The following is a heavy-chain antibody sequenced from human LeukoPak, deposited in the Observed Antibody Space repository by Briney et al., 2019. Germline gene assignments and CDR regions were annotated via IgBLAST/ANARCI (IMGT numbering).Heavy chain of an antibody. V-gene: IGHV3-9*01. Sequence: GGSLRLSCAGSGFIFNNYAMHWVPQPPGKGLEWVSGISWNSGSIDYADSVKGRFTISRDNAKTSLYLQVNSLRAEDTAVYYCARDKIVGATYFDYWGQGILVTVSS. CDR2: ISWNSGSI. D-gene: IGHD1-26*01. J-gene: IGHJ4*02. CDR3: ARDKIVGATYFDY. CDR1: GFIFNNYA.